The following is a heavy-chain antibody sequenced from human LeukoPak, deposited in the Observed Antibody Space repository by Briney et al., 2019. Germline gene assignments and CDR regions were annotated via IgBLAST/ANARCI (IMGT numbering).Heavy chain of an antibody. D-gene: IGHD2-2*01. CDR2: IYSGGST. V-gene: IGHV3-66*01. Sequence: SGGSLRLSCAASGFTVSSNYMSWVRQAPGKGLEWVSVIYSGGSTYYADSVKGRFTISRDNSKNTLYLQMNSLRAEDTAVYYCAKDSASRFDYWGQGTLVTVFS. CDR3: AKDSASRFDY. CDR1: GFTVSSNY. J-gene: IGHJ4*02.